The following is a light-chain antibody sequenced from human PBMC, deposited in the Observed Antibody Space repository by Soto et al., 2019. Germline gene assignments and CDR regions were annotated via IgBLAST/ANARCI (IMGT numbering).Light chain of an antibody. J-gene: IGKJ5*01. CDR3: HQAFSFPIT. V-gene: IGKV1-12*01. Sequence: DLQLTQSPSSVSASVGDRVTITCRASQSISTWLAWYRQKPGKAPDLLIYTASNLESGVPSRFSGSGSGTDFTLTISSLQPEDFATYYCHQAFSFPITFGQGTRLEIK. CDR2: TAS. CDR1: QSISTW.